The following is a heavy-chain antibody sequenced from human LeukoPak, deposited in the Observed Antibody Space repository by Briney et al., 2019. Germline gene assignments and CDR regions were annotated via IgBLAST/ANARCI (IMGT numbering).Heavy chain of an antibody. CDR1: GFTFSGSA. D-gene: IGHD3-22*01. CDR2: IRSKANSYAT. CDR3: TSQPPRITMIAQPDY. Sequence: GGSLRLSCAASGFTFSGSAMHWVRQASGKGLEWVGRIRSKANSYATAYAASVKGRFTISRDDSKNTAYLQMNSLKTEDTAVYYCTSQPPRITMIAQPDYWGQGTLVTVSP. J-gene: IGHJ4*02. V-gene: IGHV3-73*01.